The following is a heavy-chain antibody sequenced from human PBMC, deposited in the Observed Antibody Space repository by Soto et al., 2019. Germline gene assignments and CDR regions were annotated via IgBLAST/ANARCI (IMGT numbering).Heavy chain of an antibody. CDR3: ATDAYCGGDCYYMDV. CDR1: GFTVSSNY. J-gene: IGHJ6*03. D-gene: IGHD2-21*01. CDR2: IYSGGST. Sequence: GGSLRLSCAASGFTVSSNYMSWVRQAPGKGLEWVSVIYSGGSTYYADSVKGRFTISRHNSKNTLYLQMNSLRAEDTAVYYCATDAYCGGDCYYMDVWGKGTTVTVSS. V-gene: IGHV3-53*04.